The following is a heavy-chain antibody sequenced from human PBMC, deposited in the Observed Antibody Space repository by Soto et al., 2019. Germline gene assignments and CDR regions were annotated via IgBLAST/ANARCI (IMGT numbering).Heavy chain of an antibody. D-gene: IGHD5-12*01. V-gene: IGHV4-31*03. CDR3: ARERGGYDSSTPYGLDV. CDR2: IYYSGST. Sequence: QVQLQESGPGLVKPSQTLSLTCSISGGSISSVGHYWTWIRQQPGKGLEWIGYIYYSGSTDYNPSLKSRVTISVDRSKNQFSLNLSSVTAADTAIYYCARERGGYDSSTPYGLDVWGQGTTVIVSS. J-gene: IGHJ6*02. CDR1: GGSISSVGHY.